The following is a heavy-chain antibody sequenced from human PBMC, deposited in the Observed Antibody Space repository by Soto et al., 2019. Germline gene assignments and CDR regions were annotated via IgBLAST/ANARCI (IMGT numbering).Heavy chain of an antibody. V-gene: IGHV3-66*01. CDR2: IYSGGST. CDR3: ARDSLADFWSGRPYFDY. CDR1: GFTVSSNY. D-gene: IGHD3-3*01. J-gene: IGHJ4*02. Sequence: EVQLVESGGGLVQPGGSLRLSCAASGFTVSSNYMSWVRQAPGKGLEWVSVIYSGGSTYYADSVKGRFTISRDNSKTTLYLQMNSLRAEDTAVYYCARDSLADFWSGRPYFDYWGQGTLVTVSS.